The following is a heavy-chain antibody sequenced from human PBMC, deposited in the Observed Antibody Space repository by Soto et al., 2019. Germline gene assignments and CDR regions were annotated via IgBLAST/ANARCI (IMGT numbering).Heavy chain of an antibody. Sequence: SETLSLTCTVSGDSISSSSYYWGWIRQPPGKGLEWIGSIYYSGSTYYNPSLKSRVTISVDTSKNQFSLKLSSVTAADTAVYYCARAGGDYLYDYWGQGTLVTVS. CDR1: GDSISSSSYY. CDR3: ARAGGDYLYDY. J-gene: IGHJ4*02. D-gene: IGHD4-17*01. CDR2: IYYSGST. V-gene: IGHV4-39*07.